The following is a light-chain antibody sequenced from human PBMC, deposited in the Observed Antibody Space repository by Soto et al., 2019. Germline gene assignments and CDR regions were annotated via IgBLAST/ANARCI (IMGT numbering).Light chain of an antibody. CDR1: SSDVGGYNY. J-gene: IGLJ1*01. CDR2: DVS. Sequence: SVLTQSASVSASPGQSITISCTGTSSDVGGYNYVSWYQQHPGKAPKLMIYDVSNRPSGVSDRFSGSKSGNAASLTISGLQAEDEADYYCSSYTSISTHVFGTGTKVTVL. CDR3: SSYTSISTHV. V-gene: IGLV2-14*01.